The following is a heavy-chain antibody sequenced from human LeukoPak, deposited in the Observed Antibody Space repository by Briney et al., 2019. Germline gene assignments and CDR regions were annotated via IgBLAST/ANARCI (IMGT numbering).Heavy chain of an antibody. V-gene: IGHV3-7*01. J-gene: IGHJ4*02. Sequence: GGSLRLSCTTSGITFSNSWMSWVRQAPGKGLEWVATIRPDGSEGYYADSVRGRFTISRDNSKNSFYLQMSSLRAEDTGVFYCARGVGYTNLDFWGQGTLVTVSS. CDR2: IRPDGSEG. D-gene: IGHD5-24*01. CDR3: ARGVGYTNLDF. CDR1: GITFSNSW.